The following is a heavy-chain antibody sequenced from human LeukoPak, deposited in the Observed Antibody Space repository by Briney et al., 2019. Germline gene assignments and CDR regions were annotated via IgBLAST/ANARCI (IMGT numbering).Heavy chain of an antibody. V-gene: IGHV3-30*03. CDR1: GFTFSSYG. CDR2: ISSDGSIK. D-gene: IGHD5-24*01. Sequence: GGSLRLSCAASGFTFSSYGMHWVRQAPGKGLEWVAVISSDGSIKVYADSVKGRFTISRDNSKNTLYLQMNSLRAEDTAVYYCARATIRALDYWGQGTLVTVSS. CDR3: ARATIRALDY. J-gene: IGHJ4*02.